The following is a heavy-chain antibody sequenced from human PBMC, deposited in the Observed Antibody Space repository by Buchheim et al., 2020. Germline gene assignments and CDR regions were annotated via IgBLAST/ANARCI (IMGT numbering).Heavy chain of an antibody. CDR2: INHSGST. V-gene: IGHV4-34*01. Sequence: QVQLQQWGAGLLKPSETLSLTCAVYGGSFSGYYWSWIRQPPGKGLEWIGEINHSGSTNYNPSLTSRVTISVDTSKNQFSLKLSSVTAADTAVYYCARGYHYYYYYMDVWGKGTT. CDR3: ARGYHYYYYYMDV. J-gene: IGHJ6*03. CDR1: GGSFSGYY.